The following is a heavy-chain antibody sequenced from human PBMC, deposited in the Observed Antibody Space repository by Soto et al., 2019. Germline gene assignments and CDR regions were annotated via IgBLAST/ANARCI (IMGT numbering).Heavy chain of an antibody. CDR2: INPSGGST. CDR1: GYTFTSYY. J-gene: IGHJ4*02. V-gene: IGHV1-46*01. D-gene: IGHD4-17*01. Sequence: QVQLVQSGAEVKKPGASVKVSCKASGYTFTSYYMHWVRQAPGQGLEWMGIINPSGGSTSYAQKFQGTVTMTRDTSTSTVYMELSSLRSEYTAVYYFARGDYGGNFPFDYWRQGTLVTVSS. CDR3: ARGDYGGNFPFDY.